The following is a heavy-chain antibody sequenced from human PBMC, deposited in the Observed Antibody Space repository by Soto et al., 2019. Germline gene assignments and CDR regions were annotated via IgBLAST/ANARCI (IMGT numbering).Heavy chain of an antibody. CDR1: GVTFGSYA. J-gene: IGHJ5*02. D-gene: IGHD3-16*02. Sequence: GGSLRLSCAASGVTFGSYAMSWVRQAPGKGLEWVSAISGSGGSTYYADSVKGRFTISRDNSKNTLYLKMNSLRAEDTAVYYFFKNKRYKTGRIDPWGQGTLVTVSS. V-gene: IGHV3-23*01. CDR3: FKNKRYKTGRIDP. CDR2: ISGSGGST.